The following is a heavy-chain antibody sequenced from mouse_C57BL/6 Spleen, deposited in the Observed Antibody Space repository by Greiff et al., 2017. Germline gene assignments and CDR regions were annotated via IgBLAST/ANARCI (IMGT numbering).Heavy chain of an antibody. V-gene: IGHV1-82*01. CDR3: ARGDYYGSSYGY. D-gene: IGHD1-1*01. CDR1: GYAFSSSW. Sequence: QVPVKQSGPELVKPGASVKISCQASGYAFSSSWMNWVKQRPGKGLEWIGRIYPGAGDTYYNGKFKGKATLTADKSSSTAYMQLSSLTSEDSAVYFCARGDYYGSSYGYWGQGTTLTVSS. J-gene: IGHJ2*01. CDR2: IYPGAGDT.